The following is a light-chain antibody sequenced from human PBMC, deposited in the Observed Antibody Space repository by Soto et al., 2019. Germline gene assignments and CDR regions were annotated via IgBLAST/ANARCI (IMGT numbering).Light chain of an antibody. J-gene: IGKJ5*01. V-gene: IGKV3-20*01. CDR3: QQYGSSTIT. CDR2: GAS. CDR1: QSMSSSY. Sequence: EIVLTQSPATLSLSPGERATLSCRASQSMSSSYLAWYQQKTGQAHRLLIYGASSRATGIPDSFSGSGSGTDFTLTISRLEPEDFAVYHCQQYGSSTITFGQGTDWRL.